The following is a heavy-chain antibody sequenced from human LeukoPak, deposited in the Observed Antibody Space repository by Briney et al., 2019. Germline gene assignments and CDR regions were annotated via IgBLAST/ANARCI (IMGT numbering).Heavy chain of an antibody. CDR1: GFTFSSYS. CDR3: ARDITYYYDSSGYYYFDY. D-gene: IGHD3-22*01. Sequence: GGSLRLSCAASGFTFSSYSMNWVRKAPGKGLEWVSSISSSSSYIYYADSVKGRFTISRDNAKNSLYLQMNSLRAEDTAVYYCARDITYYYDSSGYYYFDYWGQGTLVTVSS. J-gene: IGHJ4*02. CDR2: ISSSSSYI. V-gene: IGHV3-21*01.